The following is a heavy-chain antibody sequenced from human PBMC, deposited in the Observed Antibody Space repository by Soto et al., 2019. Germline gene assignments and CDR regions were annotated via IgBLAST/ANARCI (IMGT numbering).Heavy chain of an antibody. V-gene: IGHV3-11*01. CDR2: ISSSGSTI. CDR3: ARENWGPYYYYYGMDV. D-gene: IGHD7-27*01. Sequence: GGSLRLSCAAYGFTFSDYYMSWIRQAPGKGLEWVSYISSSGSTIYYADSVKGRFTISRDNAKNSLYLQMNSLRAEDTAVYYCARENWGPYYYYYGMDVWGQGTTVTVSS. CDR1: GFTFSDYY. J-gene: IGHJ6*02.